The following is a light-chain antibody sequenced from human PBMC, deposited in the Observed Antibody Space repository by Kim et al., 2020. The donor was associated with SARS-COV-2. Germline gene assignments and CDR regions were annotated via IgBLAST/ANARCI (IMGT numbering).Light chain of an antibody. CDR1: SSDVGGYKY. J-gene: IGLJ1*01. Sequence: QSALTQPASVSGSPGQSITISCTGTSSDVGGYKYVSWYQQHPGKAPKLMIYDVSTRPSGVSNRFSGSKSGNTASLTISGLQSEDEADYYRNSYTKSNTFVFGTGTKVTVL. CDR3: NSYTKSNTFV. CDR2: DVS. V-gene: IGLV2-14*01.